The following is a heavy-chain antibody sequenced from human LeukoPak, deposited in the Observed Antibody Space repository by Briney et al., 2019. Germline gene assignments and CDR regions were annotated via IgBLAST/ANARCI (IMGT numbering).Heavy chain of an antibody. D-gene: IGHD4-17*01. CDR1: GYTFTNYY. CDR3: ARLEPSLRGPTFDY. Sequence: ASVKVSCKASGYTFTNYYMHWVRQAPGQGLEWMGIINPNGGGTSYAQKFQGRVTMTRDMSTSTVYMELSSLRYEDAAVYYCARLEPSLRGPTFDYWGQGTLVTVSS. V-gene: IGHV1-46*01. CDR2: INPNGGGT. J-gene: IGHJ4*02.